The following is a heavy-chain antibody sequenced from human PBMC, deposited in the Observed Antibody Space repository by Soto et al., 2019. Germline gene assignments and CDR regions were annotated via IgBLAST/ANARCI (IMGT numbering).Heavy chain of an antibody. CDR2: ISAYRGNT. CDR1: GYTFTTFG. CDR3: ARAYCRGGSCYLDY. Sequence: QVQLVQSGGEVKKPGAAVKVSCKASGYTFTTFGIGWVRQAPGQGLEWMGWISAYRGNTEYPQKLQGRVTMTTDTSTSTTYMELRCLRSDDTAVYYCARAYCRGGSCYLDYWGQGALVTVSS. J-gene: IGHJ4*02. D-gene: IGHD2-15*01. V-gene: IGHV1-18*01.